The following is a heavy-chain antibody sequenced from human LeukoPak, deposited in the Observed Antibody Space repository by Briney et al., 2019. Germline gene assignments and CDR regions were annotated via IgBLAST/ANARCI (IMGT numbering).Heavy chain of an antibody. CDR1: GFTFSSYE. V-gene: IGHV3-48*03. CDR2: ISSSGSTI. CDR3: ATGGAARSAGH. D-gene: IGHD6-6*01. Sequence: GGSLRLSCAASGFTFSSYEMNWVRQAPGKGLEWVSYISSSGSTIYYADSVKGRFTISRDNAKNSLYLQMNSLRAEDMALYYCATGGAARSAGHWGQGTLVTVSS. J-gene: IGHJ4*02.